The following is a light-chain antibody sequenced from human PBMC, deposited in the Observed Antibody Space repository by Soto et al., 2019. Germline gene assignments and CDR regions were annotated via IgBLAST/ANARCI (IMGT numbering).Light chain of an antibody. V-gene: IGLV2-14*01. CDR1: SSDGGGYNY. Sequence: QSVLTQPASGSGCPGQSITISCTGTSSDGGGYNYVSWYQQHPGKAPKFMIYDVSNRLSGESNRFSGSKSGNTAALTISELPAEDVPVYYSSSSPTTTTPQIVFATGPTLPVL. CDR3: SSSPTTTTPQIV. J-gene: IGLJ1*01. CDR2: DVS.